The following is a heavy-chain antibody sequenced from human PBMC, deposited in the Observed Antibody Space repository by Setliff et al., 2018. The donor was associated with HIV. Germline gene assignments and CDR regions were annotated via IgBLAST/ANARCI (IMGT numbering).Heavy chain of an antibody. CDR3: ARGGADWFDP. CDR2: LIPVLDIT. D-gene: IGHD1-26*01. V-gene: IGHV1-69*10. Sequence: SVKVSCKASGGTSSTYAINWVRQAPGQGLEWMGQLIPVLDITNYAQKFQGRVTLTADKSTDTVYMELRSLRSDDTAVYYCARGGADWFDPWGQGTLVTVPS. CDR1: GGTSSTYA. J-gene: IGHJ5*02.